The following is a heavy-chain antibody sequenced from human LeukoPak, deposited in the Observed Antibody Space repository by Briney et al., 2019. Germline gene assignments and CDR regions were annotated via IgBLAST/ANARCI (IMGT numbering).Heavy chain of an antibody. J-gene: IGHJ6*02. CDR3: ARSTTVPLQPGMDA. CDR1: GFTFSDYY. Sequence: GGSLRLSCAASGFTFSDYYMSWIRQAPGKGLEWVSYISSSGSTIYYADSVKGRFTISRDNAKNSLYLQMNSLRAEDTAVYYCARSTTVPLQPGMDAWGQGTTVTVSS. V-gene: IGHV3-11*01. CDR2: ISSSGSTI. D-gene: IGHD5-24*01.